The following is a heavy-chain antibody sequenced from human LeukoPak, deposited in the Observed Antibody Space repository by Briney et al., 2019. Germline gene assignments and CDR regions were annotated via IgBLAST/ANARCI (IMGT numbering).Heavy chain of an antibody. Sequence: QPGGSLRLSCAASGFTFSSYWMSWVRQAPGKGLEWEANIKQDGSEKYYVDSVKGRFTISRDNAKNSLYLQMNSLRAEDTAVYYCARAGLAARPFRYPTTYNWFDPWGQGTLVTVSS. CDR3: ARAGLAARPFRYPTTYNWFDP. V-gene: IGHV3-7*01. CDR1: GFTFSSYW. J-gene: IGHJ5*02. D-gene: IGHD6-6*01. CDR2: IKQDGSEK.